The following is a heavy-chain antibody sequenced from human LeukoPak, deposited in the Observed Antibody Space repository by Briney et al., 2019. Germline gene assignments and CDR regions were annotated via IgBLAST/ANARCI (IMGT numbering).Heavy chain of an antibody. D-gene: IGHD2-21*01. Sequence: SETLSLTCTVSGYSINSGYFWVWIRQPPGKGLEWIGSIYRSGSTNYNPSLKSRVTISVDTSKNQFSLKVSSVTAADTAVYYCARGDCSGSICYSPMDVWGTGTTVTVSS. J-gene: IGHJ6*03. V-gene: IGHV4-38-2*02. CDR3: ARGDCSGSICYSPMDV. CDR1: GYSINSGYF. CDR2: IYRSGST.